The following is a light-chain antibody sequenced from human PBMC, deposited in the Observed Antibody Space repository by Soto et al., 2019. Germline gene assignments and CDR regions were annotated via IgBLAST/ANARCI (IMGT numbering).Light chain of an antibody. CDR1: QDISNY. V-gene: IGKV1-33*01. J-gene: IGKJ4*01. CDR3: QQYEDLPLT. Sequence: DIQMTQSPSSLSASVGDRVTITCQASQDISNYLNWYQQKPGKAPKLLIFDASNVETGVPSRFSGSGSGTDFTFTIHSLQPEDAAIYYCQQYEDLPLTFGGGTKVGIK. CDR2: DAS.